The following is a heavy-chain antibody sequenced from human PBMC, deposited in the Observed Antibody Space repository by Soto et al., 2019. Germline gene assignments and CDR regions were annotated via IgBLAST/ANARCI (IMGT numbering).Heavy chain of an antibody. V-gene: IGHV2-70*01. CDR3: ARSIHTGYSSGWQDY. J-gene: IGHJ4*01. CDR1: GFSLSTSGMC. D-gene: IGHD6-19*01. CDR2: IDWDDDK. Sequence: SGPTLVNPTQTLTLTCTFSGFSLSTSGMCVSWIRQPPGKALEWLALIDWDDDKYYSTSLKTRLTISKDTSKNQVVLTMTNMDPVDTATYYCARSIHTGYSSGWQDYWGHGTLVTVSS.